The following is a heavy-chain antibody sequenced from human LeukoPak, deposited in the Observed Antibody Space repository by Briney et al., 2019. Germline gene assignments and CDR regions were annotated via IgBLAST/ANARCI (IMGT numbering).Heavy chain of an antibody. D-gene: IGHD1-26*01. Sequence: PSETLSLTRTVSGGSISSYYWSWIRQPAGKGLEWIGRIYTSGSTNYNPSLKSRVTMSVDTSKNQFSLKLSSVTAADTAVYYCARAGSRVSLYYYYMDVWGKGTTVTVSS. CDR3: ARAGSRVSLYYYYMDV. J-gene: IGHJ6*03. CDR1: GGSISSYY. V-gene: IGHV4-4*07. CDR2: IYTSGST.